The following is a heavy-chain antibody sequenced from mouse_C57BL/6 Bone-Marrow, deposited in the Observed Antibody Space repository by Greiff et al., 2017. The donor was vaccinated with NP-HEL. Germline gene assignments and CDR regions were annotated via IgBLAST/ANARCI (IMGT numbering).Heavy chain of an antibody. V-gene: IGHV1-18*01. J-gene: IGHJ3*01. CDR1: GYTFTDYN. CDR3: ARLSMDDYDVWFAY. CDR2: INPNNGGT. D-gene: IGHD2-4*01. Sequence: EVQLQQSGPELVKPGASVKIPCKASGYTFTDYNMDWVKQSHGKSLEWIGDINPNNGGTIYNQKFKGKATLTVDKSSSTAYMELRSLTSEDTAVYYCARLSMDDYDVWFAYWGQGTLVTVSA.